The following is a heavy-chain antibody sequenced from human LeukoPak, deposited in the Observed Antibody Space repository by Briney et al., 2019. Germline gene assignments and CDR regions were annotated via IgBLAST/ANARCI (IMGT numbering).Heavy chain of an antibody. Sequence: GGSLRLSCAGSGFTFSDYYMTWIRQAPGKGLEWVSYIGSSGTTIYYADSVKGRFAISRDNAKNSLFLQMNSLTAEDTAVYYCAKDLAAAGSYFDYWGQGTLVTVSS. CDR1: GFTFSDYY. CDR2: IGSSGTTI. J-gene: IGHJ4*02. D-gene: IGHD6-13*01. CDR3: AKDLAAAGSYFDY. V-gene: IGHV3-11*04.